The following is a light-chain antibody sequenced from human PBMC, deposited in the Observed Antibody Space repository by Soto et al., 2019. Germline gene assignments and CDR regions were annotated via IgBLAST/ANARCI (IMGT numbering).Light chain of an antibody. CDR2: AAS. V-gene: IGKV1-39*01. CDR1: QSIASY. Sequence: DIQMTQSPSSLSASVGDRVTITCRTSQSIASYLNWYQQKPGKAPKLLIYAASTLQSGVPSRFRGSPSGPDFTLTTSSLQPEDFAPYYCQQSSSTPYTFGQGPSWRPN. CDR3: QQSSSTPYT. J-gene: IGKJ2*01.